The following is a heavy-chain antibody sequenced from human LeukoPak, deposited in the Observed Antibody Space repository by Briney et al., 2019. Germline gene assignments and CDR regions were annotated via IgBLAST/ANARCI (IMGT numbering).Heavy chain of an antibody. Sequence: SETLSLTCTVSGGSISTYYWSWIRQPPGKGLEWIGYIYYSGSTNYNPSLKSRVTISVDTSKNQFSLKLSSVTAADTAVYYCARVETSYYYMDVWGKGTTVTASS. J-gene: IGHJ6*03. V-gene: IGHV4-59*01. CDR3: ARVETSYYYMDV. CDR1: GGSISTYY. CDR2: IYYSGST.